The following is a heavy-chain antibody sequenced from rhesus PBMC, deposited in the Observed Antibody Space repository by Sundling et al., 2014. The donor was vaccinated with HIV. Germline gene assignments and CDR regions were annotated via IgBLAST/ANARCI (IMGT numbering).Heavy chain of an antibody. CDR3: ARRGHEDDYAHYDY. J-gene: IGHJ4*01. V-gene: IGHV2-95*01. CDR1: GFSISTSGIG. CDR2: IYWNDRK. Sequence: QVTLKESGPALVKPTQTLTLTCNISGFSISTSGIGVGWIRQPPGKALEWLANIYWNDRKYYTTSLKSRLTISKDTSKNEVVLTMTNMDPVDTGTYYCARRGHEDDYAHYDYWGQGVLVTVSS. D-gene: IGHD3-9*01.